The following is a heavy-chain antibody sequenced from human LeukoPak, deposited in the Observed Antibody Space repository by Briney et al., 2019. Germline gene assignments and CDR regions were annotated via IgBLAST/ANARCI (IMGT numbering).Heavy chain of an antibody. D-gene: IGHD5-18*01. V-gene: IGHV4-61*01. CDR2: IYYSGST. CDR3: ARAAHSYGPFDY. Sequence: SETLSLTCTVSGGSVSSGNYYWSWIRQPPGKGLEWIGYIYYSGSTNYNPSLKSRVTISVDTSKNQFSLKLSSVTAADTAVYYCARAAHSYGPFDYWGQGTLVTVSS. J-gene: IGHJ4*02. CDR1: GGSVSSGNYY.